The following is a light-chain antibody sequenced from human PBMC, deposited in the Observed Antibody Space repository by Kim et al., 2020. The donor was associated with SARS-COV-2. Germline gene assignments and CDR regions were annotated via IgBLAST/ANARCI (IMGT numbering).Light chain of an antibody. Sequence: EIVLTQSPGTLSLSPGERATLSCTASQSVRSSFLAWYQQKPGQAPRFLIYGASSRATGIPDRFSGSGSGTDFTLTISRLEPEEFAVYYCQHYGSSRLTFGGGTKVDIK. CDR3: QHYGSSRLT. J-gene: IGKJ4*01. CDR1: QSVRSSF. V-gene: IGKV3-20*01. CDR2: GAS.